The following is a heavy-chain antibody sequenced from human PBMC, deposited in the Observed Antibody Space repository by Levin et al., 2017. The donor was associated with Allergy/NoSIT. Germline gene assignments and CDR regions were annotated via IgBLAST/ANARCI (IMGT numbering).Heavy chain of an antibody. D-gene: IGHD6-19*01. CDR3: AKVTSAWFEDY. Sequence: GGSLRLSCATSGFIFSDYGMTWVRQAPGQGLEWVSAISTDGNDKFYPDSVKGRFTISRDNSRSTLYLQMNSLRAEDTAIYYCAKVTSAWFEDYWGQGTLVTVSS. CDR1: GFIFSDYG. V-gene: IGHV3-23*05. J-gene: IGHJ4*02. CDR2: ISTDGNDK.